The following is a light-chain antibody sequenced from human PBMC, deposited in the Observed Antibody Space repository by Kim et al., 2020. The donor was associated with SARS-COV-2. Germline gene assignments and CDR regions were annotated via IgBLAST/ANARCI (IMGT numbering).Light chain of an antibody. V-gene: IGKV3-20*01. CDR1: QRVSNNY. Sequence: EIVLTQSPGTLSLSPGERATLSCRASQRVSNNYLAWYQQKPGQAPRLLIYGASSRATGIPDRFSGSGSGTDFTLTISRLEPEDFAVYYCQQYGSSPWTFGQGTKVEIK. CDR2: GAS. J-gene: IGKJ1*01. CDR3: QQYGSSPWT.